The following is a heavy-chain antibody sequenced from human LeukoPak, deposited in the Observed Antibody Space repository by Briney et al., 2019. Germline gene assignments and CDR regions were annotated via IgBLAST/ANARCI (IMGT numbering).Heavy chain of an antibody. V-gene: IGHV3-30*18. CDR1: GFTFSSYG. J-gene: IGHJ4*02. Sequence: GGSLRLSCAASGFTFSSYGMHWVRQAPGKGLEWVAVISYDGSNKYYADSVKGRFTISRDNSKNTLYLQMNSLRAEDTAVYYCAKVPRHSGYDFLPARWGQGTLVTVSS. CDR2: ISYDGSNK. D-gene: IGHD5-12*01. CDR3: AKVPRHSGYDFLPAR.